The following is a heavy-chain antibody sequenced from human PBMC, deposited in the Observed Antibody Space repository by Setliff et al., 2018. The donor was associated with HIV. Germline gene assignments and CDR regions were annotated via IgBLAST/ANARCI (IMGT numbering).Heavy chain of an antibody. D-gene: IGHD3-22*01. CDR3: ASSRPPDDSSGYLDH. CDR2: IRLDGSDK. Sequence: PGGSLRLSCAASGFTFRNYGMHWVRQAPGKGLEWVAFIRLDGSDKFYVDSVKGRFAISRDNAKNSLNLEMNSLRAEDTAIYYCASSRPPDDSSGYLDHWGQGTLVTVSS. V-gene: IGHV3-30*02. CDR1: GFTFRNYG. J-gene: IGHJ4*01.